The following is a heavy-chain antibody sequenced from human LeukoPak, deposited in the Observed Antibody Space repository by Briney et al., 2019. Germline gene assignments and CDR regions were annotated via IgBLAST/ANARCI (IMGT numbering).Heavy chain of an antibody. Sequence: PSETLSLTCTVSGGSISSYYWNWIRQPPGKGLEWIGYIYYSGSTNYEPSLKSRVTISVDTSKNQFSLKLSSVTAADTAVYYCARGGYGDYVGYFDYWGQGTLVTVSS. J-gene: IGHJ4*02. CDR1: GGSISSYY. D-gene: IGHD4-17*01. CDR2: IYYSGST. V-gene: IGHV4-59*08. CDR3: ARGGYGDYVGYFDY.